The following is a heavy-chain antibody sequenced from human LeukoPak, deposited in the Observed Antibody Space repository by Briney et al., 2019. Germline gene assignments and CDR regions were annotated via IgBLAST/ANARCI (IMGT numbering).Heavy chain of an antibody. CDR2: IYYSGST. CDR3: ARVLRYFDWLSPHDAFDI. J-gene: IGHJ3*02. V-gene: IGHV4-39*07. CDR1: GGSISSSSYY. Sequence: PSETLSLTCTVSGGSISSSSYYWGWIRQPPGKGLEWIGSIYYSGSTYYNPSLKSRVTISVDTSKNQFSLKLSSVTAADTAVYYCARVLRYFDWLSPHDAFDIWGQGTLVTVSS. D-gene: IGHD3-9*01.